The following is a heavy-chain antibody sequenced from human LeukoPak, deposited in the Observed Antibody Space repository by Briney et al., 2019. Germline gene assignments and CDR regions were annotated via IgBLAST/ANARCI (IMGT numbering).Heavy chain of an antibody. V-gene: IGHV7-4-1*02. CDR3: ARAFQSLGGLSLPDY. J-gene: IGHJ4*02. D-gene: IGHD3-16*02. CDR1: GYTFTSHA. CDR2: IHPSTGNP. Sequence: GASVKVSCKASGYTFTSHAMNWVRQAPGHGLEWMGWIHPSTGNPTYAQGFTGRFVFSLDTSVSTTYLQISSLKAEDTAVYYCARAFQSLGGLSLPDYWGQGTLVTVSS.